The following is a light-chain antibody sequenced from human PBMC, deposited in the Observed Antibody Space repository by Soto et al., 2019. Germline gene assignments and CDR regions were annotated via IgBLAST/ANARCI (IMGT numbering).Light chain of an antibody. V-gene: IGKV4-1*01. CDR2: WAS. CDR3: NQYYGTPWT. CDR1: QSVFYSSNNRNF. Sequence: DIMMTQSPDSLAVSLGERATINCKSSQSVFYSSNNRNFLAWYQQKPGQPPKLLIYWASTRESGVPDRFSASGSGTDFTLTISSLQAEDVAVYYCNQYYGTPWTFGQGTKVEIK. J-gene: IGKJ1*01.